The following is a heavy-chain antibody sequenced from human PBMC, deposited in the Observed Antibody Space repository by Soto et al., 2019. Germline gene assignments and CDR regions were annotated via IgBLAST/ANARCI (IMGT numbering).Heavy chain of an antibody. CDR3: AKDSHWAIISPTHYY. V-gene: IGHV3-23*01. J-gene: IGHJ4*01. D-gene: IGHD2-2*01. CDR1: GLTFSNYA. Sequence: GSLRLSCAVSGLTFSNYAISWVRQAPGKGPEWVSIISGGGDTSYYADSVKGRFTISRDNSRNTLYLQMNSLRAGDSAKYYCAKDSHWAIISPTHYYWGHGTLVTVSS. CDR2: ISGGGDTS.